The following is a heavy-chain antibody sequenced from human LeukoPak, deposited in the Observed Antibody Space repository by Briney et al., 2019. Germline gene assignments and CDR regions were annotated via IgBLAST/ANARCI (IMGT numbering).Heavy chain of an antibody. V-gene: IGHV3-30*04. Sequence: GGSLRLSCAASGFTFSSYAMHWVRQAPGKGLEWVAVISYDGSNKYYADSVKGRFTISRDNSKNTLYLQMNSLRAEDTAMYYCARDRYFDCPENWGQGTLVTVSS. J-gene: IGHJ1*01. CDR1: GFTFSSYA. CDR3: ARDRYFDCPEN. D-gene: IGHD3-9*01. CDR2: ISYDGSNK.